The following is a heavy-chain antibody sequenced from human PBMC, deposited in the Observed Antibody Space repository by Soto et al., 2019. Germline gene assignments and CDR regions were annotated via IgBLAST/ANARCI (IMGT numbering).Heavy chain of an antibody. Sequence: QVQLVQSGAEVNKPGASVKVSCKASGYTFITYGVSWVRRAPGQGLDWLGWISTYNGNTRYAERLQGRVTMTTDTTTNTAYMELRNLRSDDTAVYYCARGPTDYYDNSANYFLDYWGQGTLVTVSS. V-gene: IGHV1-18*01. CDR3: ARGPTDYYDNSANYFLDY. J-gene: IGHJ4*02. CDR1: GYTFITYG. D-gene: IGHD3-22*01. CDR2: ISTYNGNT.